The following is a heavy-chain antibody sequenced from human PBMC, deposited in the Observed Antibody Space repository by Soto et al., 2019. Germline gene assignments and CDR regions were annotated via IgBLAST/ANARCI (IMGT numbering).Heavy chain of an antibody. CDR2: ISSSSSTI. V-gene: IGHV3-48*01. CDR1: GFTFSSYS. CDR3: ARDMTSTEVATGLDY. Sequence: EVQLVESGGGLVQPGGSLRLSCVASGFTFSSYSMNWVRQAPGKGLEWVSYISSSSSTIYYADSVKGRFTISRDNAKNSLYLQMNSLRAEDTAVYYCARDMTSTEVATGLDYWGQGTLVTVSS. D-gene: IGHD5-12*01. J-gene: IGHJ4*02.